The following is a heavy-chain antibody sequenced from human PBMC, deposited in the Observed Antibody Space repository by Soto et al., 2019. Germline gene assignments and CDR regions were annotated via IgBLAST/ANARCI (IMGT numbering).Heavy chain of an antibody. CDR2: ISSSSSTI. CDR1: GFTFSSYS. V-gene: IGHV3-48*02. CDR3: ARDAPPLAYYYDPNWFDP. J-gene: IGHJ5*02. Sequence: VGSLRLSCAASGFTFSSYSMNWVRQAPGKGLEWVSYISSSSSTIYYADSVKGRFTISRDNAKNSLYLQMNSLRDEDTAVYYCARDAPPLAYYYDPNWFDPWGQGTLVNVSS. D-gene: IGHD3-22*01.